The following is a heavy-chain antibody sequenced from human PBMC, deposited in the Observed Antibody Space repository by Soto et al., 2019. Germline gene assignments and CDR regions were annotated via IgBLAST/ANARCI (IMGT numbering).Heavy chain of an antibody. V-gene: IGHV1-69*13. Sequence: SVKVSCKASGGTFSSYAISWVRQAPGQGLEWMGGIIPIFGTANYAQKFQGRVTITADESTSTAYMELSSLRSEDTAVYYCARDITERITIFGVVISGMDVWGQGTTVTVSS. CDR3: ARDITERITIFGVVISGMDV. D-gene: IGHD3-3*01. CDR2: IIPIFGTA. J-gene: IGHJ6*02. CDR1: GGTFSSYA.